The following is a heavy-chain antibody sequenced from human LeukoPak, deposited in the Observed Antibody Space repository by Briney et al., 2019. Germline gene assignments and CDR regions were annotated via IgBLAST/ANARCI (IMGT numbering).Heavy chain of an antibody. CDR2: IYTSGST. CDR1: GGSISSYY. D-gene: IGHD3-9*01. Sequence: SETLSLTCTVSGGSISSYYWSWIRQPAGKGLEWIGRIYTSGSTNYNPSLKSRVTMSVDTSKNQFSLKLSSVTAADTAVYYCARTPDDILTGPIWYYGMDVWGQGTTVTVSS. CDR3: ARTPDDILTGPIWYYGMDV. V-gene: IGHV4-4*07. J-gene: IGHJ6*02.